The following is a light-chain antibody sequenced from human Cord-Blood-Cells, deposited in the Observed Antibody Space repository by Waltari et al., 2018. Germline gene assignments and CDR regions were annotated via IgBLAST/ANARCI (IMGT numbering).Light chain of an antibody. V-gene: IGKV3-11*01. CDR2: DAP. J-gene: IGKJ1*01. Sequence: EIVLTQSPATLSLSPGEIATLSCRASPSVSSYLAWYQQKPGHAPRLLIYDAPNRATGIPARFSGSGSGTDFTLTISSLEPEDFAVYYCQQRSNWPPTFGQGTKVEIK. CDR3: QQRSNWPPT. CDR1: PSVSSY.